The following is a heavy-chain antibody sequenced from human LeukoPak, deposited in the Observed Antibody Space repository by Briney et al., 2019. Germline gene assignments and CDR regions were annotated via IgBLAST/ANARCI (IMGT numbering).Heavy chain of an antibody. CDR2: IYYSGST. J-gene: IGHJ5*02. V-gene: IGHV4-59*12. CDR3: ARTPAQNWIDP. CDR1: GGSISSYY. Sequence: SETLSLTCTVSGGSISSYYWSWIRQPPGKGLEWIGYIYYSGSTNYNPSLKSQVTISVDTSKNQFSLKMRSVTAADTAMYYCARTPAQNWIDPWGRGTLVTVSS.